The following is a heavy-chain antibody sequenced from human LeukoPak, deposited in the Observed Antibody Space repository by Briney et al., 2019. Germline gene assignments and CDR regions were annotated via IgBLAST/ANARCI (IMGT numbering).Heavy chain of an antibody. J-gene: IGHJ4*02. CDR3: AKSPGSYCSGGTCYIDY. CDR2: ISGSGGST. V-gene: IGHV3-23*01. CDR1: GFMFSSYA. D-gene: IGHD2-15*01. Sequence: GGSLRLSCAASGFMFSSYAMSWVRQAPGKGLEWVSAISGSGGSTYYADSVKGRFTISRDNSKNTLYLEMNSLRGEDTAVYYCAKSPGSYCSGGTCYIDYWGQGTLVTVSS.